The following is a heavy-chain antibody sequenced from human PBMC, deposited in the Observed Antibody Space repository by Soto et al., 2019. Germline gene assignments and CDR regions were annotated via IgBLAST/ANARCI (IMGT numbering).Heavy chain of an antibody. D-gene: IGHD3-22*01. CDR1: EFSLRKYW. J-gene: IGHJ3*02. CDR3: ARYYDGSGSNDGFQI. CDR2: IKPDGSEK. V-gene: IGHV3-7*01. Sequence: PGGSLRLSYAASEFSLRKYWRTWVRQAPGKGLEWVANIKPDGSEKYYVDSVKGRFTISRDNAKNSLDLQMNSLRVEDTAVYYCARYYDGSGSNDGFQIWGQGTMVTVSS.